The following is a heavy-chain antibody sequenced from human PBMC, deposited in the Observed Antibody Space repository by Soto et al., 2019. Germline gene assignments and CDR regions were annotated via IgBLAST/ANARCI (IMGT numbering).Heavy chain of an antibody. CDR2: ISSSSSTI. Sequence: GGALRLSCPPSGFTSSSYSMNWVRRAPGQELEWVSYISSSSSTICYADSLKGRFTISRDNAKNPLYLQMNSLRGEDTAVYYYARDSWVISDWNYQHRRSPLGHFDPWGQGSLVTASS. CDR3: ARDSWVISDWNYQHRRSPLGHFDP. V-gene: IGHV3-48*01. CDR1: GFTSSSYS. J-gene: IGHJ5*02. D-gene: IGHD1-7*01.